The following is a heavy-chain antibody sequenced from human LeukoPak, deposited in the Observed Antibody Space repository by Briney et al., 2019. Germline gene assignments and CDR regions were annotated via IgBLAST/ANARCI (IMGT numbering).Heavy chain of an antibody. Sequence: SETLSLTCTVSGGSISSYYWSWIRQPPGKGLEWIGYIYYSGSTSYNPSLKSRVTISVDTSKNQFSLKLSSVTAADTAVRYCARCQARLSWFDPWGQGTLVPVSS. CDR1: GGSISSYY. D-gene: IGHD6-19*01. CDR2: IYYSGST. V-gene: IGHV4-59*08. J-gene: IGHJ5*02. CDR3: ARCQARLSWFDP.